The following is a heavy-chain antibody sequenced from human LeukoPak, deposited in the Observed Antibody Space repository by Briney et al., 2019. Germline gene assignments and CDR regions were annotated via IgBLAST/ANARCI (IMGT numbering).Heavy chain of an antibody. CDR1: GFIFSSYA. CDR2: ISFNGGNT. Sequence: GGSLRLSCSASGFIFSSYAMHWVRQAPGKGLEYVSGISFNGGNTYFADSVKGRFTISRDNSKNTLYLQMNSLRAEDTAVYYCARESYNSGIDYWGQGTLVTVSS. CDR3: ARESYNSGIDY. J-gene: IGHJ4*02. V-gene: IGHV3-64*04. D-gene: IGHD6-19*01.